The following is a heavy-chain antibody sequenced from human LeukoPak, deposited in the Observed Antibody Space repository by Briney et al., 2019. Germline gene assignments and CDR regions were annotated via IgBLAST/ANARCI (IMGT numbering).Heavy chain of an antibody. CDR3: ARATIPEYCSSTSCPIDY. J-gene: IGHJ4*02. D-gene: IGHD2-2*01. CDR2: TSAYDGNT. V-gene: IGHV1-18*01. Sequence: ASVKVSCRASGYTFTTSSISWVRQAPGQGLEWMGWTSAYDGNTNYAQKLQGRATMTTDTSTSTAYMELRSLRSDDTAVYYCARATIPEYCSSTSCPIDYWGQGTLVTVSS. CDR1: GYTFTTSS.